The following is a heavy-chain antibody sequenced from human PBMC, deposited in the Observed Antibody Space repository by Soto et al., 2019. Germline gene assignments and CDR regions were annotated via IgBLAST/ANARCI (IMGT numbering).Heavy chain of an antibody. V-gene: IGHV1-46*01. CDR3: ARDGFRGYCSGGSCYPGDY. CDR2: INPSGGST. CDR1: GYTFTSYY. D-gene: IGHD2-15*01. J-gene: IGHJ4*02. Sequence: ASVKVSCKASGYTFTSYYMHWVRQAPGQGLEWMGIINPSGGSTSYAQKFQGRVTMTRDTSTSTVYMELSSLRSEDTAVYYCARDGFRGYCSGGSCYPGDYWGQGTLVTVSS.